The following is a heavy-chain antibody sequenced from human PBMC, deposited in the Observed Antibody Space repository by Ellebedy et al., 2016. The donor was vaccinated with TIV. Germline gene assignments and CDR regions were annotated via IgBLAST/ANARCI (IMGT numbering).Heavy chain of an antibody. CDR1: GFTFDDYA. Sequence: GGSLRLSCAASGFTFDDYAMHWVRQAPGKGLEWVSGISWNSGSIGYADSVKGRFSISRDNAKNSLYLQMNSLTAEDTALYYCARGDGYNYWVYWGQGTLVTVSS. D-gene: IGHD5-24*01. CDR2: ISWNSGSI. CDR3: ARGDGYNYWVY. V-gene: IGHV3-9*01. J-gene: IGHJ4*02.